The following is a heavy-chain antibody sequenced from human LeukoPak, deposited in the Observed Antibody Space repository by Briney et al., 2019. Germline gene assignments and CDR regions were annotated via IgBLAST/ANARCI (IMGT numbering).Heavy chain of an antibody. CDR2: ISGSGGST. J-gene: IGHJ4*02. CDR3: AKGPGYDLAYYFDY. V-gene: IGHV3-23*01. CDR1: GFTFSSYA. Sequence: GGSLRLSCAASGFTFSSYAMSWVRLAPGKGLEWVSAISGSGGSTYYADSVKGRFTISRDNSKNTLYLQMNSLRAEDTAVYYCAKGPGYDLAYYFDYWGQGTLVTVSS. D-gene: IGHD5-12*01.